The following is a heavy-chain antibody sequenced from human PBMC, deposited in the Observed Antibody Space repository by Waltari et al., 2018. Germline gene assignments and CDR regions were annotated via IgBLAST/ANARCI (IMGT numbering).Heavy chain of an antibody. Sequence: QVQLVQSGAEVKKPGSSVKVSCKASGGTFSSYAISWVRQAPGQGLEWMGGIIPILGIANYAQKFQGRVTITADESTSTAYRELSSLRSEDTAVYYGARRVATIDLRRDYYMDVWGKGTTVTVSS. V-gene: IGHV1-69*04. CDR3: ARRVATIDLRRDYYMDV. CDR1: GGTFSSYA. J-gene: IGHJ6*03. D-gene: IGHD5-12*01. CDR2: IIPILGIA.